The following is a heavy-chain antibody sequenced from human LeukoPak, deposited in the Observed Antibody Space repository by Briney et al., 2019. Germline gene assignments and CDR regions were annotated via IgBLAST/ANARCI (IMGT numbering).Heavy chain of an antibody. J-gene: IGHJ4*02. V-gene: IGHV3-23*01. CDR3: AKDPMARGVTYYFDY. CDR2: ISGSGGST. D-gene: IGHD3-10*01. Sequence: GGSLRLSCAASGFTFSSYAMSWVRQAPGKGLEWVSAISGSGGSTYYADSVKGRFTISRDNSKNTLYLQMNSLRAEDTAVYYCAKDPMARGVTYYFDYWRQGTLVTVSS. CDR1: GFTFSSYA.